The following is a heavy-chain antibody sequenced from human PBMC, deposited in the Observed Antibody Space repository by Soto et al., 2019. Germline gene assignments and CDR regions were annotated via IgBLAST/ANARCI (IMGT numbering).Heavy chain of an antibody. CDR1: GFTFSNNG. CDR3: AMDLYGGSSRFDY. V-gene: IGHV3-30*03. D-gene: IGHD2-15*01. J-gene: IGHJ4*02. CDR2: ISSDGSKK. Sequence: QVQLVESGGGVVQPGRSLRLSCVASGFTFSNNGIHWVRQAPGKGLEWVAVISSDGSKKYYADSVKGRFTISRDNSKNTLYLQKNSLRAEDTAAYYCAMDLYGGSSRFDYWGQGTLVTVSS.